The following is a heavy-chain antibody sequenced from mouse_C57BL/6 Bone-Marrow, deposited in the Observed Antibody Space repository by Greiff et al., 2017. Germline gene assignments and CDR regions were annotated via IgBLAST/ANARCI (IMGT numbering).Heavy chain of an antibody. CDR2: IYPGDGDT. CDR1: GYAFSSYW. D-gene: IGHD1-1*01. Sequence: VKLVESGAELVKPGASVKISCKASGYAFSSYWMNWVKQRPGKGLEWIGQIYPGDGDTNYNGKFKGKATLTADKSSSTAYMQLSSLTSEDSAVYVCAKGLITTGVDWYFDVWGTGTTVTVSS. J-gene: IGHJ1*03. CDR3: AKGLITTGVDWYFDV. V-gene: IGHV1-80*01.